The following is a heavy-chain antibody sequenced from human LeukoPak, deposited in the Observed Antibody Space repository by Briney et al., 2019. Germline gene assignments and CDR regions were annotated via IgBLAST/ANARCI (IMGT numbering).Heavy chain of an antibody. CDR2: LYYSGST. V-gene: IGHV4-39*01. D-gene: IGHD3-22*01. J-gene: IGHJ4*02. Sequence: PSETLSLTCTVSGGSIGSSNYYWGWIRQPPGKRLEWIGSLYYSGSTYYSPSLKSRVTISGDTSKSQFSLKLGSVTAADTAVYYCARYYYDSSGYYYLDYWGQGTLVTVSS. CDR3: ARYYYDSSGYYYLDY. CDR1: GGSIGSSNYY.